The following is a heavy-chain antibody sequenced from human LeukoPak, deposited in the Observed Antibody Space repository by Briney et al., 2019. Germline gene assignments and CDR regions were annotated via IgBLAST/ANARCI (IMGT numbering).Heavy chain of an antibody. J-gene: IGHJ4*02. Sequence: PSETLSLTCTVSRGSMSDYYWSWIRQSAGRGLEWIGRIHFSGSTNYNPSLKSRVTMSLDTSKKQVSLRLTSVLPAGPGKYYRAPEATESTTAYWGQGALVTVSS. CDR1: RGSMSDYY. V-gene: IGHV4-4*07. CDR2: IHFSGST. CDR3: APEATESTTAY. D-gene: IGHD4-11*01.